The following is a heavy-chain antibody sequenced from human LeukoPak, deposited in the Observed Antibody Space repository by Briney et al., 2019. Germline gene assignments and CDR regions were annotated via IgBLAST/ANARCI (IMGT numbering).Heavy chain of an antibody. Sequence: GGSLRLSCAASGFTFSSYSMNWVRQAPGKGLEWVSSISSSSTYIYYADSVKGRFTISRDNAKNSLYLQMNSLRAEDTAVYYCARHGYSAYGGFDYWGQGTLVTVSS. J-gene: IGHJ4*02. D-gene: IGHD5-12*01. CDR1: GFTFSSYS. CDR2: ISSSSTYI. V-gene: IGHV3-21*01. CDR3: ARHGYSAYGGFDY.